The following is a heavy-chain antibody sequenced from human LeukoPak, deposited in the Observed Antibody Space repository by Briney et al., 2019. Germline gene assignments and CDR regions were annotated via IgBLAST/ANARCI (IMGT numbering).Heavy chain of an antibody. J-gene: IGHJ4*02. Sequence: SETLSLTCTVSGGSISNSNYYWGWLRQAPGKGLEWIGTIDYSGTSHYNPSLKSRVTMSVDTSKNQVSLSLSSMTAADTADYYCATPNSGRFSYLDYWGQGILVTVSS. D-gene: IGHD1-26*01. CDR1: GGSISNSNYY. CDR3: ATPNSGRFSYLDY. V-gene: IGHV4-39*01. CDR2: IDYSGTS.